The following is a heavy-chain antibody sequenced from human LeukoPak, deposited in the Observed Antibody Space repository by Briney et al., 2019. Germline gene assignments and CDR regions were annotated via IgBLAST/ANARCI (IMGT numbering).Heavy chain of an antibody. V-gene: IGHV3-23*01. D-gene: IGHD3-22*01. CDR3: AKEVGDSPYFDY. Sequence: GGSLRLPCAASGFTFSSYGMSWVRQAPGKGLEWVSAISGSGGSTYYADSVKGRFTISRDNSKNTLYLQMNSLRAEDTAVYYCAKEVGDSPYFDYWGQGTLVTVSS. CDR1: GFTFSSYG. J-gene: IGHJ4*02. CDR2: ISGSGGST.